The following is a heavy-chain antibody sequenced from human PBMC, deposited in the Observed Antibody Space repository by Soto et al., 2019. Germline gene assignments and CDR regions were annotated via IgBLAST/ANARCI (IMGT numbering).Heavy chain of an antibody. Sequence: KPSETLSLTCTVSGGSVSSGSYYWSWIRQPPGKGLEWIGYIYYSGSTNYNPSLKSRVTISVDTSKNQFSLKLSSVTAADTAVYYCARDRGSWKYYHSWFDPWGQGTLVTVSS. CDR1: GGSVSSGSYY. V-gene: IGHV4-61*01. CDR2: IYYSGST. D-gene: IGHD1-7*01. J-gene: IGHJ5*02. CDR3: ARDRGSWKYYHSWFDP.